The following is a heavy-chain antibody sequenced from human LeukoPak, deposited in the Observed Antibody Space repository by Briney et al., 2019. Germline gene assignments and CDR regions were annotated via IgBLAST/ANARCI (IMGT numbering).Heavy chain of an antibody. CDR3: ARGDGYNFFDY. J-gene: IGHJ4*02. Sequence: GGSLRLSCAASGFTFSSYWMSWVRQAPGKGLEWVANIKQDGSEIYYVDSVKGRFTISRDNAKNSLYLQMNSLRVEDTAVYYCARGDGYNFFDYWGQGTLVTVSS. CDR1: GFTFSSYW. D-gene: IGHD5-24*01. CDR2: IKQDGSEI. V-gene: IGHV3-7*05.